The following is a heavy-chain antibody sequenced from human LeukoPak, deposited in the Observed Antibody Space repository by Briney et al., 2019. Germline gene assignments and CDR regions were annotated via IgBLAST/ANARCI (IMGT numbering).Heavy chain of an antibody. CDR1: GFTFSSYW. Sequence: GGSLRLSCAASGFTFSSYWMSWVRQAPGKGLEWVANIKQDGSEKYYVDSVKGRFTISRDNAKNSLYLQMNSLRAEDTAVYYCARDLIRGPAWSDYWGQGTLVIFSS. V-gene: IGHV3-7*01. CDR3: ARDLIRGPAWSDY. D-gene: IGHD3-10*01. CDR2: IKQDGSEK. J-gene: IGHJ4*02.